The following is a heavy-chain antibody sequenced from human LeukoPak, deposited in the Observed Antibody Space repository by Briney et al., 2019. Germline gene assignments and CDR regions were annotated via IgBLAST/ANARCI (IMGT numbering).Heavy chain of an antibody. V-gene: IGHV3-23*01. D-gene: IGHD3-22*01. CDR1: GFTFSSYA. CDR2: ISGSGGST. J-gene: IGHJ1*01. Sequence: GGSLRLSCAASGFTFSSYAMSWVRQAPGKGLEWVSAISGSGGSTYYADSVKGRFTISRDNSKNTLYLQMNSLRAEDTAVYYCATRLYYYDSSGYYSEYFQHWGQGTLVTVSS. CDR3: ATRLYYYDSSGYYSEYFQH.